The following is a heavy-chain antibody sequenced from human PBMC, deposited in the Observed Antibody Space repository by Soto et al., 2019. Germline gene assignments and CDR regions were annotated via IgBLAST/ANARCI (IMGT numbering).Heavy chain of an antibody. CDR1: GYTFTSYD. CDR3: ARRPGYSSSWTPFRYYYYGMDV. CDR2: MNPNSGNT. J-gene: IGHJ6*02. V-gene: IGHV1-8*01. D-gene: IGHD6-13*01. Sequence: GASVKVSCKASGYTFTSYDINWVRQATGQGLEWMGWMNPNSGNTGYAQKFQGRVTMTRNASISTACMELSSLRSEDTAVYYCARRPGYSSSWTPFRYYYYGMDVWGQGTTVTVSS.